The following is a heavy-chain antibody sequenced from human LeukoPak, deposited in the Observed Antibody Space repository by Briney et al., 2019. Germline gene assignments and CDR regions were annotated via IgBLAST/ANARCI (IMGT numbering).Heavy chain of an antibody. CDR1: VFTFSSYG. J-gene: IGHJ6*03. V-gene: IGHV3-30*02. CDR3: AKQMVERQQDYYMDV. CDR2: IRHDESNK. Sequence: GGSLRLACVASVFTFSSYGMHWVRQAPGKGLEWVAFIRHDESNKFYADSVKGRFTISRDNSKNTLYLQMSSLRAEDTALYYCAKQMVERQQDYYMDVWGKGTSVTVSS. D-gene: IGHD2-15*01.